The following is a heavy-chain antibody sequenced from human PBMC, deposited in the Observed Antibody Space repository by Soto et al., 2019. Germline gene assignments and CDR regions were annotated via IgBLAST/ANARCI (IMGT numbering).Heavy chain of an antibody. CDR3: GRGQHQSNLIDP. CDR2: ISGYSGET. Sequence: QVPLVQSGAEMKKPGASVKVSCKTSGYKFTNYGITWVRQAPGQGLEWMGWISGYSGETKYAQKFQGRVTLTTDTSTRTGYMGVRKLGSDDTGVYYCGRGQHQSNLIDPWGQGTLVTVSS. J-gene: IGHJ5*02. D-gene: IGHD2-2*01. V-gene: IGHV1-18*01. CDR1: GYKFTNYG.